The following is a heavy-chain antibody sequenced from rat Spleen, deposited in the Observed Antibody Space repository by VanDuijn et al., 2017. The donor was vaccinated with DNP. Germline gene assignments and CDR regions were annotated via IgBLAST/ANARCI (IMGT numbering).Heavy chain of an antibody. CDR2: ISYEGSST. Sequence: EVQLVESGGGLVQPGRSLKLSCVVSGLNFNDYWMGWVRQAPTKGLEWVASISYEGSSTYYGDSVKGRFTISRDNAKSTLYLQMNSLRSEDTATYYCARSVLYWGQGVMVTVSS. V-gene: IGHV5-22*01. J-gene: IGHJ2*01. CDR3: ARSVLY. CDR1: GLNFNDYW.